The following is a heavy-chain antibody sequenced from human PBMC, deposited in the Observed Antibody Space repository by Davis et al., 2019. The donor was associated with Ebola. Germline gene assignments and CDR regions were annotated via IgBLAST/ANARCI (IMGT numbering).Heavy chain of an antibody. CDR3: VRFGRGAY. Sequence: PSETLSLTCSFSDGSISTHYWPWIPQPPGTGLKWVGLIYDSGRTNSNPSLKSRVTISADTSKNQFSLNLRSVTAADTAVYYCVRFGRGAYWGQGTLVTVSS. V-gene: IGHV4-59*11. D-gene: IGHD3-16*01. CDR1: DGSISTHY. CDR2: IYDSGRT. J-gene: IGHJ4*02.